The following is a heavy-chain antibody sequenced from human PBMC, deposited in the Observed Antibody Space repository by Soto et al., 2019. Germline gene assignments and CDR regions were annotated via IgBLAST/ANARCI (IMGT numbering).Heavy chain of an antibody. CDR2: INPSGGST. Sequence: ASVKVSCKASGYTFTSYYMHWVRQAPGQGLEWMGIINPSGGSTSYAQKFQGRVTMTRDTSTSTVYMELSGLRSEDTAVYYCARDEGGIVVVVAATPQYYYYVMDVWGQGTTVTVSS. CDR1: GYTFTSYY. V-gene: IGHV1-46*01. CDR3: ARDEGGIVVVVAATPQYYYYVMDV. D-gene: IGHD2-15*01. J-gene: IGHJ6*02.